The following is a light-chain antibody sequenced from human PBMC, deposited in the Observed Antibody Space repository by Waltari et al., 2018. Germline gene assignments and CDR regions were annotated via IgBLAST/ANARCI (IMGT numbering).Light chain of an antibody. CDR3: QQYNIWPWT. CDR1: QSAKTS. V-gene: IGKV3D-15*01. CDR2: RAS. Sequence: EVVMTQSPATLPVSPGERVPLSCRATQSAKTSLAWYQQTPGQAPRLLIYRASTRAAGVPDRFSGSGSGTEFTLTISSLQSEDSAIYYCQQYNIWPWTFGPGTNVDIK. J-gene: IGKJ1*01.